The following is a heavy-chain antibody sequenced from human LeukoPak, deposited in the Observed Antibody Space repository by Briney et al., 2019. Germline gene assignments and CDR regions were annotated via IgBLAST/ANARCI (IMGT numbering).Heavy chain of an antibody. CDR2: IYTSGST. V-gene: IGHV4-4*07. Sequence: SETLSLTCTVSGGSISSYYWSWIRQPAGKGLEWIGRIYTSGSTNYNPSLKSRVTISVDTSKNQFSLKLSSVTAADTAVYYCASEGAYSSSGDYWGQGTLVTVSS. CDR3: ASEGAYSSSGDY. D-gene: IGHD6-13*01. J-gene: IGHJ4*02. CDR1: GGSISSYY.